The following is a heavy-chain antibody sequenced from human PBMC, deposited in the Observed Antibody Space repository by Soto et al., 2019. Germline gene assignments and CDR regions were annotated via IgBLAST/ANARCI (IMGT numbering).Heavy chain of an antibody. Sequence: GASLKISCNGSGYIFTSYWISLGLQMPGKVLEWMGRIDPIDSHTTYSPSFQGHVTISTDKSINTAYLQWSRLKASDTAMYYCARRYCSSATCPRNYYGMDVWGQGTTVTVSS. D-gene: IGHD2-2*01. V-gene: IGHV5-10-1*01. CDR2: IDPIDSHT. J-gene: IGHJ6*02. CDR1: GYIFTSYW. CDR3: ARRYCSSATCPRNYYGMDV.